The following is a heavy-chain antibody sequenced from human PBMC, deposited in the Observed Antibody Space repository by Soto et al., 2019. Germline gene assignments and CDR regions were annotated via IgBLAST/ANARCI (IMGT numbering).Heavy chain of an antibody. CDR1: GFTFSSYG. Sequence: QVQLVESGGGVVQPGRSLRLSCAASGFTFSSYGMHWVRQAPGKGLEWVALIWYDGINKYHADSVKGRFTISRDNSKNTLYLQMNSLRAADTAVYYCARDYYDSSGYKTVDYWGQGTLVPVSS. CDR2: IWYDGINK. CDR3: ARDYYDSSGYKTVDY. V-gene: IGHV3-33*01. J-gene: IGHJ4*02. D-gene: IGHD3-22*01.